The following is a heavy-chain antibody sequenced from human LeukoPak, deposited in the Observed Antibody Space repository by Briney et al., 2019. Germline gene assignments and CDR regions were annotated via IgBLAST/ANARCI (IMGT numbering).Heavy chain of an antibody. Sequence: GGSLRLSCAASGFTVSRNYMSWVRQAPGKGLEWVSLTYSDGSTSYTDSVKGRFTISRDNSKNTLSLQLNSLRAEDAAVYYCARDGGSSTMEPSGGYYYYGMDVWGQGTTVTVSS. J-gene: IGHJ6*02. CDR3: ARDGGSSTMEPSGGYYYYGMDV. V-gene: IGHV3-53*01. D-gene: IGHD1-1*01. CDR2: TYSDGST. CDR1: GFTVSRNY.